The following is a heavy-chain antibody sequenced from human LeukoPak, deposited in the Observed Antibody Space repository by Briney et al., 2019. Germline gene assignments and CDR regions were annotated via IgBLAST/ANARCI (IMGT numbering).Heavy chain of an antibody. D-gene: IGHD3-16*01. V-gene: IGHV4-61*02. CDR1: GGSISSGSHY. Sequence: SETLSLTCTVSGGSISSGSHYWTWIRQPAGKGLEWIGRMYTNGESDYNPSLKSRVTMSVDTSKKQFSLKLNSMTAADTAVYYCARGYYGGAVDSWGQGILVIVSS. CDR2: MYTNGES. CDR3: ARGYYGGAVDS. J-gene: IGHJ4*02.